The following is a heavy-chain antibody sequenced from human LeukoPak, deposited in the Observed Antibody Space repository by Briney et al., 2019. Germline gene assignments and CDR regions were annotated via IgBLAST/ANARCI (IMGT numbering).Heavy chain of an antibody. J-gene: IGHJ6*02. Sequence: SETLSLTCAVKDGSFSGYYWSWIRQPPGKGLEWIGEINHSGSTNYNPSLKSRVTISVDTSKNQFSLKLSSVTAADTAVYYCARGCGTRCYMYYYGMDDWGQGTTVTVSS. CDR2: INHSGST. CDR3: ARGCGTRCYMYYYGMDD. V-gene: IGHV4-34*01. CDR1: DGSFSGYY. D-gene: IGHD2-2*02.